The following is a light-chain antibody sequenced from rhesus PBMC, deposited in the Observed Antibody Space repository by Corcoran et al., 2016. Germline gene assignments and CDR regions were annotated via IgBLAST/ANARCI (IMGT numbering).Light chain of an antibody. CDR3: QHSYGTPFT. CDR1: ENVNNY. V-gene: IGKV1-74*01. J-gene: IGKJ3*01. CDR2: AAS. Sequence: DIQMTQSPSSLSASVGDRVTITCRASENVNNYLHWYQQKPGKAPKLLIYAASTLQSWVPSRFSGSGSGTDYTFTISSLQPEDVATYYCQHSYGTPFTFGPGTKLDIK.